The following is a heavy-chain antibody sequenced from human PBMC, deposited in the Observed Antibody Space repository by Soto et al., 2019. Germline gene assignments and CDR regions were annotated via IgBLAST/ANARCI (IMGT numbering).Heavy chain of an antibody. CDR3: ATFLDGSGLGDAFDI. CDR1: GGSISSGDYY. Sequence: PSETLSLTCTVSGGSISSGDYYWSWIRQPPGKGLEWIGYIYYSGSTYYNPSLKSRVTISVDTSKNQFSLKLSSVTAADTAVYYCATFLDGSGLGDAFDIWGQGTMVTVSS. V-gene: IGHV4-30-4*01. CDR2: IYYSGST. J-gene: IGHJ3*02. D-gene: IGHD2-15*01.